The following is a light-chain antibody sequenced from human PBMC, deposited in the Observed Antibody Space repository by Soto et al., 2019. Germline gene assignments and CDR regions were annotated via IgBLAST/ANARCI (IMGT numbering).Light chain of an antibody. CDR3: NSYAGRNTFVV. Sequence: QSVLTQPPSASGSPGQSVTISCTGSNSDVGGYNFVSWYQHHPGKPPKLIIYEVAKRPSGVSDRFSGSKSGNTASLTVSGLQAEDEADYYCNSYAGRNTFVVFGGGTKLTVL. CDR1: NSDVGGYNF. V-gene: IGLV2-8*01. J-gene: IGLJ2*01. CDR2: EVA.